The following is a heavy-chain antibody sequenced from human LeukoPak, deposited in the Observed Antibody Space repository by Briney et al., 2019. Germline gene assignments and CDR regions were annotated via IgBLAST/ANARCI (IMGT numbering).Heavy chain of an antibody. D-gene: IGHD6-19*01. CDR2: ISGSGGST. V-gene: IGHV3-23*01. J-gene: IGHJ3*02. CDR3: ASRRSGWPNDAFDI. CDR1: GFTFSSYA. Sequence: GGSLRLSRAASGFTFSSYAMSWVRQAPGKGLEWVSAISGSGGSTYYADSVKGRFTISRDNAKNSVYLQMDSLRAEDTAVYYCASRRSGWPNDAFDIWGQGTMVTVTS.